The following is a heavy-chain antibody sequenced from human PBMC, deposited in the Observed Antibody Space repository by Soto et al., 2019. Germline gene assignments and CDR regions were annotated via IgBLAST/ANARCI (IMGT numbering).Heavy chain of an antibody. CDR1: GGTFSSYA. J-gene: IGHJ4*02. Sequence: ASVKVSCKASGGTFSSYAISWVRQAPGQGLEWMGGIIPIFGTANYAQKFQGRVTITADESTSTAYMELSSLRSEDTAVYYCARVPDWPRPGVDDYWGQGTLVTVSS. D-gene: IGHD3-9*01. V-gene: IGHV1-69*13. CDR2: IIPIFGTA. CDR3: ARVPDWPRPGVDDY.